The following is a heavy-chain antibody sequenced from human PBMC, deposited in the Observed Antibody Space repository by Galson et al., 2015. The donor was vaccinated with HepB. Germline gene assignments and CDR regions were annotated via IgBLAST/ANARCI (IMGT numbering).Heavy chain of an antibody. CDR1: GYTFTSYA. J-gene: IGHJ5*02. Sequence: SVKVSCKASGYTFTSYAMHWVRQAPGQRLEWMGWINAGNGNTKYSQKFQGRVTMTRDTSTSTVYMELSSLRSEDTAVYYCARGVVVVIASYNWFDPWGQGTLVTVSS. D-gene: IGHD2-21*01. CDR2: INAGNGNT. CDR3: ARGVVVVIASYNWFDP. V-gene: IGHV1-3*01.